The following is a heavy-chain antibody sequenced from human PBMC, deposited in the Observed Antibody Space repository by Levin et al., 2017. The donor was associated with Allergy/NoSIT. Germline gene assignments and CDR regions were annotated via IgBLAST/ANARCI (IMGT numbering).Heavy chain of an antibody. CDR1: GFTFDDYA. V-gene: IGHV3-9*01. J-gene: IGHJ3*02. CDR2: ISWNSGSI. D-gene: IGHD2-15*01. Sequence: PGGSLRLSCAASGFTFDDYAMHWVRQAPGKGLEWVSGISWNSGSIGYADSVKGRFTISRDNAKNSLYLQMNSLRAEDTALYYCAKDWGYCSGGSCKGAFDIWGQGTMVTVSS. CDR3: AKDWGYCSGGSCKGAFDI.